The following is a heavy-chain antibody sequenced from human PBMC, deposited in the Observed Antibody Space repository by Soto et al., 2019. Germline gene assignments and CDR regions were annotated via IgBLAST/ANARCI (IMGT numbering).Heavy chain of an antibody. J-gene: IGHJ5*02. CDR3: ARGRRYRRNRHSRRDVFDP. CDR2: INPGGSS. D-gene: IGHD1-26*01. Sequence: PSETLSLTCAAYGGSSGDYYWSWVRQPPGKGLAWIGEINPGGSSNYTPSVRGRVTFSIDTSKHLFSLELNSVTAAHTAVYFCARGRRYRRNRHSRRDVFDPWGQGTLVTVSS. CDR1: GGSSGDYY. V-gene: IGHV4-34*01.